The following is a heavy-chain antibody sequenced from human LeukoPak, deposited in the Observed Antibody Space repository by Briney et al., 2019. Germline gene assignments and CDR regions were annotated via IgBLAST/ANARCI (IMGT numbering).Heavy chain of an antibody. CDR2: IYYSGST. V-gene: IGHV4-59*08. D-gene: IGHD6-13*01. J-gene: IGHJ6*02. CDR1: GGSISSYY. Sequence: SETLSLTCTVSGGSISSYYWSWIRQPPGKGLEWIGYIYYSGSTNYNPSLKSRVTISVDTSKNQFSLKLSSVTAADTAAYYCARLVGSSWGAYYYYYGMDVWGQGTTVTVSS. CDR3: ARLVGSSWGAYYYYYGMDV.